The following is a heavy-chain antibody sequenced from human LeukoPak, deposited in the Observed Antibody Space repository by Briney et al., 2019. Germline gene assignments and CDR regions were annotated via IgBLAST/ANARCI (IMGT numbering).Heavy chain of an antibody. D-gene: IGHD4-17*01. Sequence: APVKVSCKASGYTFTGYYMHWVRQAPGQGLEWMGRINPNSGGTNYAQKFQGRVTMTRDTSISTAYMELSRLRSDDTAVYYCARDVGYGEPRRSYYYYMDVWGKGTTVTVSS. CDR3: ARDVGYGEPRRSYYYYMDV. V-gene: IGHV1-2*06. CDR1: GYTFTGYY. CDR2: INPNSGGT. J-gene: IGHJ6*03.